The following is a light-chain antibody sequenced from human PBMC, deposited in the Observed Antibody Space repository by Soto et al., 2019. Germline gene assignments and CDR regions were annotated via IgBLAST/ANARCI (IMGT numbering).Light chain of an antibody. J-gene: IGKJ4*01. Sequence: AIRMTQSPSSFSASTGDRVTITCRASQGISSYLYWYQQKPGKAPKLLIYGASTLQSGVASKFSGSGPETDVPHTSSCLQSEDFATYYCQQYYSYSLTFGGGTKVEIK. CDR1: QGISSY. CDR3: QQYYSYSLT. V-gene: IGKV1-8*01. CDR2: GAS.